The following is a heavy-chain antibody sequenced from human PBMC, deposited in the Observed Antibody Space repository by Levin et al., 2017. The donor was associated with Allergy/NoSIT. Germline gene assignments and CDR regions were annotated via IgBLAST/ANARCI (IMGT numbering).Heavy chain of an antibody. CDR1: GFTFSSYW. J-gene: IGHJ4*02. V-gene: IGHV3-7*01. CDR3: ARRYSSSWSGFDY. Sequence: GGSLRLSCAASGFTFSSYWMSWVRQAPGKGLEWVANIKQDVSEKFYVDSVKGRFTISRDNAKSSLYLQMNSLRAEDSAVYYCARRYSSSWSGFDYWGQGTLVTVSS. CDR2: IKQDVSEK. D-gene: IGHD6-13*01.